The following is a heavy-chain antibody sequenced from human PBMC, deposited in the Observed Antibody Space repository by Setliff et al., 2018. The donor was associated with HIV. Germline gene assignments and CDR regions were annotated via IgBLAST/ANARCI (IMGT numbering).Heavy chain of an antibody. V-gene: IGHV4-34*01. J-gene: IGHJ4*02. Sequence: PSETLSLTCAVYGGSFSGYYWSWIRQPPGKGLEWIGEINHSGSTNYNMSLWSRVTISLDASRNQFSLELISVTAADTAVYYCAGGLGTTSIDYWAQGTLVTVSS. CDR3: AGGLGTTSIDY. D-gene: IGHD1-26*01. CDR1: GGSFSGYY. CDR2: INHSGST.